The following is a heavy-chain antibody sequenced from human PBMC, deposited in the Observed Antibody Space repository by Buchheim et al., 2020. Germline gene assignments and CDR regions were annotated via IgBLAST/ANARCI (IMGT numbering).Heavy chain of an antibody. CDR3: ARRGIAIIGVVTDYYYGMDV. CDR2: IYYSGST. J-gene: IGHJ6*02. CDR1: GGSISSSSYY. D-gene: IGHD3-3*01. V-gene: IGHV4-39*01. Sequence: QLQLQESGPGLVKPSETLSLTCTVSGGSISSSSYYWGWIRQPPGKGLEWIGSIYYSGSTYYNPSLKSRVTISVDTSKNQFSLKLSPVTASDTAGYYCARRGIAIIGVVTDYYYGMDVWGQGTT.